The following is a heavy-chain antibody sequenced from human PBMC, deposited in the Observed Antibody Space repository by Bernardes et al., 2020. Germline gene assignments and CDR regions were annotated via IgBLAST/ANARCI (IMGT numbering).Heavy chain of an antibody. J-gene: IGHJ6*04. Sequence: SETLSLTCAVYGGSFSGYYWSWIRQPPGKGLEWIGEINHSGSTNYNPSLKSRVTISVDTSKNQFSLKLSSVTAADTAVYYCARRVPVSGGMDVWGKGTTVTVSS. V-gene: IGHV4-34*01. D-gene: IGHD1-20*01. CDR2: INHSGST. CDR3: ARRVPVSGGMDV. CDR1: GGSFSGYY.